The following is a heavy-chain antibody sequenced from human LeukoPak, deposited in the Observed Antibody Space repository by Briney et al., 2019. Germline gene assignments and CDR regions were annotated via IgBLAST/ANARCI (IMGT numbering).Heavy chain of an antibody. CDR2: INHSGST. CDR3: ARDNVYYDSSGYLPYFDY. J-gene: IGHJ4*02. V-gene: IGHV4-34*01. D-gene: IGHD3-22*01. CDR1: GGSFSGYY. Sequence: PSETLSLTCAVYGGSFSGYYWSWIRQPPGKGLEWIGEINHSGSTNYNPSLKSRVTISVDTSKNQFSLKLSSVTAADTAVYYCARDNVYYDSSGYLPYFDYWGQGTLVTVSS.